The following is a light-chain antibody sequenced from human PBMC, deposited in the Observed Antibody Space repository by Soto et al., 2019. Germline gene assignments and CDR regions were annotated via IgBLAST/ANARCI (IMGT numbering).Light chain of an antibody. CDR3: QQYDSSPKT. V-gene: IGKV3-15*01. J-gene: IGKJ1*01. Sequence: EILMTQSPVTLSVSPGERVTLSCRASQSVSDSLAWYQQKPGQAPSLLIYGAFTRATGVPARFSGAGSGTDFTLTISRLEPEDFAVYYCQQYDSSPKTFGQGTKVDIK. CDR2: GAF. CDR1: QSVSDS.